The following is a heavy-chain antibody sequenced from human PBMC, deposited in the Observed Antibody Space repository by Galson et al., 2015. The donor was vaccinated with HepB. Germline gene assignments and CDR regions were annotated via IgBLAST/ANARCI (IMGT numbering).Heavy chain of an antibody. V-gene: IGHV4-39*01. CDR1: GGSISSSSYY. CDR3: AKSITIFGVVLQAFDI. Sequence: LSLTCTVSGGSISSSSYYWGWIRQPPGKGLEWIGSIYYSGSTYYNPSLKSRVTISVDTSKNQFSLKLSSVTAADTAVYYCAKSITIFGVVLQAFDIWGQGTMVTVSS. D-gene: IGHD3-3*01. CDR2: IYYSGST. J-gene: IGHJ3*02.